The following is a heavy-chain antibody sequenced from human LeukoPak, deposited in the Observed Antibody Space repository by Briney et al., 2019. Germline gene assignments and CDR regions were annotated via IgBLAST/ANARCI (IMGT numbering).Heavy chain of an antibody. D-gene: IGHD3-10*01. CDR1: GFTFSSYA. J-gene: IGHJ4*02. CDR3: ASETTRITMVRGVFDY. V-gene: IGHV3-23*01. CDR2: ISGSGGST. Sequence: GGSLRLSCAASGFTFSSYAMSWVRQAPGKGLEWVSAISGSGGSTYYADSVKGRFTISRDNAKNSLYLQMNSLRAEDTAVYYCASETTRITMVRGVFDYWGQGTLVTVSS.